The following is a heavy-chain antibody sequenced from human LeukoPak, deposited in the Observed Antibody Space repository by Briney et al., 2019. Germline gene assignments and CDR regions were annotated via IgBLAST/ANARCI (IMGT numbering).Heavy chain of an antibody. Sequence: GGSLRLSCAASGFTFSSVSMNWVRQAPGKGLEWVSYISSRSSTIYYADSVKGRFTISRDNAKNSLYLQMNSLRDEDTAVYYCARPTNGWGYFDYWGQGTLVTVSS. CDR1: GFTFSSVS. CDR2: ISSRSSTI. CDR3: ARPTNGWGYFDY. V-gene: IGHV3-48*02. D-gene: IGHD7-27*01. J-gene: IGHJ4*02.